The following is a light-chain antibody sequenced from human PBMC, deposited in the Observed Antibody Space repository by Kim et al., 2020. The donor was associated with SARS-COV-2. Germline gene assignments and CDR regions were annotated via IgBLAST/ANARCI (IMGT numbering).Light chain of an antibody. CDR2: HDS. J-gene: IGLJ1*01. CDR3: QVWDGSTDHYV. CDR1: NIGKKN. Sequence: APREAAKIPWGGNNIGKKNGQLYQQKAGQAPVLVISHDSDRPSEIPDRFSGSNSENTATLTISRVEAGDEADYYCQVWDGSTDHYVFGTGTKVTVL. V-gene: IGLV3-21*04.